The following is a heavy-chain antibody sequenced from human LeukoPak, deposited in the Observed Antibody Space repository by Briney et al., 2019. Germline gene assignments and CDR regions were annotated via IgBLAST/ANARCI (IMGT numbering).Heavy chain of an antibody. CDR1: GGSISSYY. CDR3: AREPGATPRYYYYYMDV. Sequence: TSETLSLTCTVSGGSISSYYWSWIRQPAGKGLEWIGRIYTSGSTNYNPSLKSRVTMSVDTSKNQFSLKLSSVTAADTAVYYCAREPGATPRYYYYYMDVWGKGTTVTVSS. CDR2: IYTSGST. V-gene: IGHV4-4*07. D-gene: IGHD2-15*01. J-gene: IGHJ6*03.